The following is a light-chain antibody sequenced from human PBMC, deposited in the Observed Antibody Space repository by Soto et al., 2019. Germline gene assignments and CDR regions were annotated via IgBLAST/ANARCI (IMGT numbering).Light chain of an antibody. CDR1: QSISSY. CDR3: QQSYSTPLWT. J-gene: IGKJ2*02. CDR2: AAS. V-gene: IGKV1-39*01. Sequence: DIQMTQSPSSLSASVGDRVTITCRASQSISSYLNWYQQKPGKAPKLLIYAASSLKSGVPSRFSGSGSGTDFTLTISSLQPEDFATYYCQQSYSTPLWTFGQGTKLEIK.